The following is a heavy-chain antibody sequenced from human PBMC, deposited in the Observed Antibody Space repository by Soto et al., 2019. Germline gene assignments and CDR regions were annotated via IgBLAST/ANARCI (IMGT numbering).Heavy chain of an antibody. CDR2: INPNSGGT. V-gene: IGHV1-2*04. Sequence: ASVKVSCKASGYTFTGYYMHWVRQAPGQGLEWMGWINPNSGGTNYAQKFQGWVTMTRDTSISTAYMELSRLRSDDTAVYYCARDQRPYHEYSSSLSAFDIWGQGTMVTVSS. D-gene: IGHD6-6*01. CDR3: ARDQRPYHEYSSSLSAFDI. CDR1: GYTFTGYY. J-gene: IGHJ3*02.